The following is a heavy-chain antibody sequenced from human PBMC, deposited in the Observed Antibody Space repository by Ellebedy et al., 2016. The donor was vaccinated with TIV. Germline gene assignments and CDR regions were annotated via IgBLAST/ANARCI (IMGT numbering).Heavy chain of an antibody. J-gene: IGHJ5*02. CDR2: VYPDDSEI. V-gene: IGHV5-51*01. Sequence: GESLKISCQGSGYSFTTYWIAWVRQMPGKGLEWMGIVYPDDSEIRYSPSFQGQVIISADRSISTAYLQWSSLKASDTAMYYSARLGGGYYYGSDNWFDPWGQGTLVTVSS. D-gene: IGHD3-10*01. CDR1: GYSFTTYW. CDR3: ARLGGGYYYGSDNWFDP.